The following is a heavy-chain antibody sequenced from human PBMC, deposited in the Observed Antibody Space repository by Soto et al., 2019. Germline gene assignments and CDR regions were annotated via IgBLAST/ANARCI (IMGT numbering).Heavy chain of an antibody. V-gene: IGHV5-51*01. J-gene: IGHJ1*01. CDR2: IYPGDSDT. CDR3: ARHKSGAGYSSGWWEREGYFQH. D-gene: IGHD6-19*01. CDR1: GYSFTSYW. Sequence: PGESLKISCKGSGYSFTSYWIGWVRQMPGKGLEWMGIIYPGDSDTRYSPSFQGQVTISADKSISTAYLQWSSLKASDTAMYYCARHKSGAGYSSGWWEREGYFQHWGQAPWSPSPQ.